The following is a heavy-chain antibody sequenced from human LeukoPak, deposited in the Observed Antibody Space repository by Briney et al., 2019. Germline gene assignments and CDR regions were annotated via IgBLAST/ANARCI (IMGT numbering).Heavy chain of an antibody. CDR1: GYTFTSYG. Sequence: GASVKVSCKASGYTFTSYGISWVRQAPGQGLEWMGGIIPIFGTANYAQKFQGRVTITADESTSTAYMELSSLRSEDTAVYYCASLAGRYPDYYGMDVWGQGTTVTVSS. V-gene: IGHV1-69*13. D-gene: IGHD1-14*01. J-gene: IGHJ6*02. CDR2: IIPIFGTA. CDR3: ASLAGRYPDYYGMDV.